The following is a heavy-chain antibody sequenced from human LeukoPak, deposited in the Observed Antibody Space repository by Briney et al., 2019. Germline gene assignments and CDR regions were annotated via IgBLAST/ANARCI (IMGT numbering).Heavy chain of an antibody. Sequence: PSETLSLTCTVSGGSISSYYWSWIRQPPGKGLEWIGYIYYSGSPNYTPARKTRVTISVDTSKNQFSLKLSSVTAADTAVYYCARAPLRRANFDYWGQGTLVTVSS. V-gene: IGHV4-59*01. CDR2: IYYSGSP. CDR1: GGSISSYY. J-gene: IGHJ4*02. CDR3: ARAPLRRANFDY.